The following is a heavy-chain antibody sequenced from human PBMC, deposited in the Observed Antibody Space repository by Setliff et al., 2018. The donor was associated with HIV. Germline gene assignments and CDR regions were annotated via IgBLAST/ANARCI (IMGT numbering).Heavy chain of an antibody. J-gene: IGHJ3*02. CDR3: ARKERGGAFDI. CDR2: YYYGGGT. Sequence: SETLSLTCTVSGASINSYYWNWVRQSPEKGLEWIGYYYYGGGTSYNPFLKSRVTISVDTSKNQFSLHVSSVTAADTAIYYCARKERGGAFDIWGLGTKVTVS. CDR1: GASINSYY. V-gene: IGHV4-59*01.